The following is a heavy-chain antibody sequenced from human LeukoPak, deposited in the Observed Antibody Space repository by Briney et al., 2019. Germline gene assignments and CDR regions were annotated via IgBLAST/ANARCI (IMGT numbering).Heavy chain of an antibody. CDR1: GFTFSSYD. J-gene: IGHJ3*01. Sequence: GGSLRLSCVGSGFTFSSYDMGWVRQAPGKGLEWVSSISRAGDRTYYEDSVKGRFTISRDNSRNTMYLQMSSLRAEDTAVYYCARGESFAFDVWGQGTMVTVSS. CDR2: ISRAGDRT. V-gene: IGHV3-23*01. CDR3: ARGESFAFDV.